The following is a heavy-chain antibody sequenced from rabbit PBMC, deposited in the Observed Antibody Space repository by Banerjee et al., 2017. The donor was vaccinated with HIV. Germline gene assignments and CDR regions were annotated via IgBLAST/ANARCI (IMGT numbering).Heavy chain of an antibody. CDR2: IYPRGGSA. Sequence: QLVESGGGLVTLGGSLKLSCKASGIDFSPFAISWVRQAPGKGLEWIAYIYPRGGSADYASWVNGRFTLSLDNAQNTLYLQLNSLTAADTATYFCARGYDDYDARLDLWGPGTLVTVS. CDR3: ARGYDDYDARLDL. D-gene: IGHD2-1*01. V-gene: IGHV1S7*01. CDR1: GIDFSPFA. J-gene: IGHJ3*01.